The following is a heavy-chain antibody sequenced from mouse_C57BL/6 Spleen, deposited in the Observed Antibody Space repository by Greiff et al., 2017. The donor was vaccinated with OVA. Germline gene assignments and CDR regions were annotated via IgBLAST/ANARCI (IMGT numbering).Heavy chain of an antibody. CDR1: GYTFTSYW. CDR3: ARGRDDYDAFDY. Sequence: QVQLQQSGAELVKPGASVKLSCKASGYTFTSYWMQWVKQRPGQGLEWIGEIAPSDSYTNYNQKFKGQATLTVDTSSSTAYMPLSSLTSEDAAVYYSARGRDDYDAFDYWGQGTTLTVSS. V-gene: IGHV1-50*01. D-gene: IGHD2-4*01. J-gene: IGHJ2*01. CDR2: IAPSDSYT.